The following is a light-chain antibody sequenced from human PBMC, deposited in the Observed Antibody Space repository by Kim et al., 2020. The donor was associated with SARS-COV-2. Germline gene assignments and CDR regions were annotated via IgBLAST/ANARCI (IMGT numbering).Light chain of an antibody. Sequence: EIVMTQSPATLSVSLGERVILSCRASQSVGSSLAWYQQKPGQAPRLLVYEASTRATGIPGRFTGSRSGTEFTLTISSLQSEDSAVYFCQHYNNWPLTFGGGTKVDIK. CDR1: QSVGSS. J-gene: IGKJ4*01. CDR3: QHYNNWPLT. CDR2: EAS. V-gene: IGKV3-15*01.